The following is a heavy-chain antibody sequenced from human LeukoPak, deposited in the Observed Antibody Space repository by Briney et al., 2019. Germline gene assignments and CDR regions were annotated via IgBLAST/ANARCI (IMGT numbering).Heavy chain of an antibody. CDR1: GGSFSGYY. CDR2: INHSGST. J-gene: IGHJ6*02. CDR3: ARGVGSSSWYDYYYYGMDV. D-gene: IGHD6-13*01. V-gene: IGHV4-34*01. Sequence: PETLSLTCAVSGGSFSGYYWSWIRQPPGKGLEWIGEINHSGSTNYNPSLKSRVTISVDTSKNQFSLKLSSVTAADTAVYYCARGVGSSSWYDYYYYGMDVWGQGTTVTVSS.